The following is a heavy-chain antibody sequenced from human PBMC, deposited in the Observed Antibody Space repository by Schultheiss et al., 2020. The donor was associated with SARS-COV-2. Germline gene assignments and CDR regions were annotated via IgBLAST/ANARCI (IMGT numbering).Heavy chain of an antibody. V-gene: IGHV3-74*01. J-gene: IGHJ6*02. CDR3: AKVPIAAAVPFYYYYGMDV. CDR2: INSDGSST. Sequence: GGSLRLSCAASGFTFSNAWMHWVRQAPGKGLVWVSRINSDGSSTSYADSVKGRFTISRDNAKNTLYLQMNSLRAEDTAVYYCAKVPIAAAVPFYYYYGMDVWGQGTTVTVSS. CDR1: GFTFSNAW. D-gene: IGHD6-13*01.